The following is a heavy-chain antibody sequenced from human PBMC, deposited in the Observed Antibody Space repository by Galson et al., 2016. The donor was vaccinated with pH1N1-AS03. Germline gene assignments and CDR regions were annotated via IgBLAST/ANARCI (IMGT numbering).Heavy chain of an antibody. D-gene: IGHD3-16*01. V-gene: IGHV3-30*02. CDR3: AKDGAWTFEA. J-gene: IGHJ3*01. CDR1: GYTLSTSG. Sequence: SLRLSCAASGYTLSTSGIHWVRQTPDEGLGWVAFLGHDRSLIQYAEKVKGRFTISRDDSKNTLYLQMNSLGPGDTAIYYCAKDGAWTFEAWGQGTMVTVSS. CDR2: LGHDRSLI.